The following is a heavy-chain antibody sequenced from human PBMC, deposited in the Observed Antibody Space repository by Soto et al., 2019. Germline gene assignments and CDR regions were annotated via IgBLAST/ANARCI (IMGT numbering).Heavy chain of an antibody. Sequence: SQTLSLTCAISGDSVSSNSAAWNWIRQSPSRGLEWLGRTYYRSKWYNDYAVSVKSRITINPDTSKNQFSLQLNSVPPEATAVYYCARDLSIAARPWFDPWGQETLVTVSS. V-gene: IGHV6-1*01. J-gene: IGHJ5*02. CDR1: GDSVSSNSAA. CDR2: TYYRSKWYN. CDR3: ARDLSIAARPWFDP. D-gene: IGHD6-6*01.